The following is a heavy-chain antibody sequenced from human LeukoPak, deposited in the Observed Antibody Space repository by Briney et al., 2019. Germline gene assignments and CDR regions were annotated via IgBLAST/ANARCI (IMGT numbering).Heavy chain of an antibody. Sequence: GGSLRLSCAASGFTFSSYAMSWVRQAPGKGLEWVAVISYDGSNKYYADSVKGRFTISRDNSKNTLYLQMNSLRAEDTAVYYCARDYDILTGFPMVFDPWGQGTLVTVSS. J-gene: IGHJ5*02. CDR3: ARDYDILTGFPMVFDP. D-gene: IGHD3-9*01. CDR2: ISYDGSNK. V-gene: IGHV3-30-3*01. CDR1: GFTFSSYA.